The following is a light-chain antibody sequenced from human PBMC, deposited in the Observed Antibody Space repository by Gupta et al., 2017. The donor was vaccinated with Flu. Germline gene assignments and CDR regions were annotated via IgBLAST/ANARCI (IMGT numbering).Light chain of an antibody. J-gene: IGKJ4*01. CDR2: GAS. CDR1: HTVRCN. Sequence: ATPSCSSSHTVRCNVAWYQQKPAKAPRLLIYGASTRAPVIPASFSGSGSRTPFTLTISSLQPEDFAVYYCHQYNDWPLSFGGGTKVDIK. V-gene: IGKV3-15*01. CDR3: HQYNDWPLS.